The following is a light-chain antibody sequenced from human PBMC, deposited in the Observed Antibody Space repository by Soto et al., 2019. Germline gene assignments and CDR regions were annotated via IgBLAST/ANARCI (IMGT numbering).Light chain of an antibody. Sequence: EIVMTQSPGTLSVSPGERATLSCRASQSFNVNLAWYQQKPGQPPRLLIFGASARATGVPARFSGSASGSGSGTDFTLTISSLQSEDFAVYYCQQYNSWPWTFGQGTKVEIK. CDR1: QSFNVN. CDR2: GAS. V-gene: IGKV3-15*01. J-gene: IGKJ1*01. CDR3: QQYNSWPWT.